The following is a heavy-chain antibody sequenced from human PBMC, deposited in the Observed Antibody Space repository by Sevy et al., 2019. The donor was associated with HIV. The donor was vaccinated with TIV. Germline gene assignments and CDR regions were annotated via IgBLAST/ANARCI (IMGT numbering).Heavy chain of an antibody. CDR1: GYTFTSYG. CDR3: ARDRAGTVTTRPYYYYGMDV. J-gene: IGHJ6*02. CDR2: ISAYNGNT. V-gene: IGHV1-18*01. Sequence: ASVKVSCKASGYTFTSYGISWVRQAPGQGLEWMGWISAYNGNTNYAQKLQCRVTMTTDTSTSTAYMELRSLRSDDTAVYYCARDRAGTVTTRPYYYYGMDVWGQGTTVTVSS. D-gene: IGHD4-4*01.